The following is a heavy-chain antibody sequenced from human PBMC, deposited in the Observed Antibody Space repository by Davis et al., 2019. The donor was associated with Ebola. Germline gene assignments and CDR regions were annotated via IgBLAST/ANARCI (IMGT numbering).Heavy chain of an antibody. CDR2: INAGTGNT. CDR3: AILLWFGELLFPFDY. V-gene: IGHV1-3*01. CDR1: GYTFTSYA. D-gene: IGHD3-10*01. J-gene: IGHJ4*02. Sequence: AASVQVSCKASGYTFTSYAMHWVRQAPGQRLEWMGWINAGTGNTKYSQKFQGRVTITRDTSASTAYMELSSLRSEDTAVYYCAILLWFGELLFPFDYWGQGTLVTVSS.